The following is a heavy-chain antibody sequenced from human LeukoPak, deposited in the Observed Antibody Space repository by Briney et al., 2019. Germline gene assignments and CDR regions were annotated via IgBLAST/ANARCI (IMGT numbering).Heavy chain of an antibody. CDR2: INPSGGST. J-gene: IGHJ1*01. Sequence: ASVKVSCKASGYTFTSYYMHWVRQAPGQGLEWMGIINPSGGSTSYAQKFQGRVTMIRDTSTSTVYMELSSLRSEDTAVYYCAKDVHSSSWPPEYFQHWGQGTLVTVSS. CDR3: AKDVHSSSWPPEYFQH. D-gene: IGHD6-13*01. V-gene: IGHV1-46*01. CDR1: GYTFTSYY.